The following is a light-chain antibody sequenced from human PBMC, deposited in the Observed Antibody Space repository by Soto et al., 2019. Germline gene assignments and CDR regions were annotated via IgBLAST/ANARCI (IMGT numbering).Light chain of an antibody. J-gene: IGKJ1*01. CDR2: DAS. CDR3: QQYNSYPRT. CDR1: QSISSW. V-gene: IGKV1-5*01. Sequence: DIQMTQSPSTLSASVGDRVTITCRASQSISSWLAWYQQKQGKAPNLLIYDASSLASGVPSRFSGSGSGTEFTLIISSLQPDDFTTYYCQQYNSYPRTFGQWTKLEIK.